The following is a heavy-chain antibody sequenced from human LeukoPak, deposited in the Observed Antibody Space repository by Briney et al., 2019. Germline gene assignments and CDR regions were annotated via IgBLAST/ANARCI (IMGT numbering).Heavy chain of an antibody. Sequence: ASVKVSXKASGGTFSSYAISWVRQAPGQGLEWMGRIIPIFGTANYAQKFQGRVTITTDGSTSTAYMELSSLRSEDTAVYYCARERKGAFDIWGQGTMVTVSS. J-gene: IGHJ3*02. CDR3: ARERKGAFDI. CDR1: GGTFSSYA. CDR2: IIPIFGTA. V-gene: IGHV1-69*05.